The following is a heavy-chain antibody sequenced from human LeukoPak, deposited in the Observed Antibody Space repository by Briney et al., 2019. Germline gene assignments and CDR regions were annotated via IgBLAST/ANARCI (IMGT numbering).Heavy chain of an antibody. Sequence: PGGSLRLSCAASGFTFNTYAMNWVRQAPGKGLEWVSYISGSSGIIYYADSVKGRFTISRDNAKNSLYLQMNSLRAEDTAVYYCARAREDSSGYFPFDYWGQGTLVTVSS. CDR3: ARAREDSSGYFPFDY. CDR1: GFTFNTYA. CDR2: ISGSSGII. J-gene: IGHJ4*02. D-gene: IGHD3-22*01. V-gene: IGHV3-21*05.